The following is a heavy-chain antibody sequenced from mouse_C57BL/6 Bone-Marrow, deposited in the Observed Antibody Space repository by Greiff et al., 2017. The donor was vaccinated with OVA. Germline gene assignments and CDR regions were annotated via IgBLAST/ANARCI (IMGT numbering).Heavy chain of an antibody. J-gene: IGHJ2*01. Sequence: VQLQQSVAELVRPGASVKLSCTASGFTIKNTYMHWVKQRPEQGLEWIGRIDPANGNTKYAPKFQGKATITADTSSNTAYLQLSSLTSEDTAIYYCARCYGSSYWGQGTTLTVSS. CDR3: ARCYGSSY. CDR1: GFTIKNTY. CDR2: IDPANGNT. V-gene: IGHV14-3*01. D-gene: IGHD1-1*01.